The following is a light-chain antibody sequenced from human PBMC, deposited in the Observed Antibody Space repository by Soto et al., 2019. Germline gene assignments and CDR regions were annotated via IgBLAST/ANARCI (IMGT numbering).Light chain of an antibody. CDR3: QQLNSYPSN. V-gene: IGKV1-9*01. Sequence: DIQLTQSPSFLSSSVGDRVTITCRASQGISSYLAWYQQKPGKAPKLLIYLASTLQSAVPSRFSGSGSGTEFTLTISSLQPEDFATYYCQQLNSYPSNFGQGTRLEIK. CDR2: LAS. J-gene: IGKJ5*01. CDR1: QGISSY.